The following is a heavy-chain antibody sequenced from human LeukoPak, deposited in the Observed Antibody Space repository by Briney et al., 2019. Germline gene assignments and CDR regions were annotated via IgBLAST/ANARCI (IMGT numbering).Heavy chain of an antibody. CDR3: ARSTYSSSWFLDY. J-gene: IGHJ4*02. Sequence: GGSLRLSCAASGFTFSDYYMSWIRQAPGKGLEWVSYISSGSTIYYADSVKGRFTISRDNAKNSLYLQMNSLRAEDTAVYYCARSTYSSSWFLDYWGQGTLVTVSS. V-gene: IGHV3-11*01. D-gene: IGHD6-13*01. CDR2: ISSGSTI. CDR1: GFTFSDYY.